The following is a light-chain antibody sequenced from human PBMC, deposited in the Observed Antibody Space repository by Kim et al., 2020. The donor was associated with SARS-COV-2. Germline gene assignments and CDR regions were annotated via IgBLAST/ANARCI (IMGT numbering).Light chain of an antibody. CDR3: QTWDTGIQI. V-gene: IGLV4-69*01. J-gene: IGLJ2*01. CDR1: RRHSSYA. CDR2: VTSDGNL. Sequence: AAVGLTCTLSRRHSSYAIEWHQQQPEKGPRHLLRVTSDGNLIKGDGIPDRFSGSRSGAERYLTISSLQSEDEADYYCQTWDTGIQIFGGGTQLTVL.